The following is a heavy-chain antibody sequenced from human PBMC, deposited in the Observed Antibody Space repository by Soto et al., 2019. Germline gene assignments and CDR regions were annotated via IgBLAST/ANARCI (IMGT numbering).Heavy chain of an antibody. CDR1: GGTFRSNA. Sequence: QVQLVQSGAEVKKPGSSVKISCKASGGTFRSNAFSWVRQAPGQGLEWMGGIIPIFGTPDYAQKFQGRVTITADETTTTTSMEPSSTSSEDTATYCCEKNKVRHRLGGNYYCSMDVWGQGTTVTVSS. J-gene: IGHJ6*02. CDR2: IIPIFGTP. V-gene: IGHV1-69*12. CDR3: EKNKVRHRLGGNYYCSMDV. D-gene: IGHD5-12*01.